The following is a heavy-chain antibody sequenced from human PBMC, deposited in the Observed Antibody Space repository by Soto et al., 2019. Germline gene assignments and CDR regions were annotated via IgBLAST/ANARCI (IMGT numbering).Heavy chain of an antibody. CDR2: IIPILGIP. V-gene: IGHV1-69*02. Sequence: QVQLVQSGAEVKKPGSSVKVSCRASGGTFSSYTISWVRQAPGQGLEWMGRIIPILGIPHYAQKFQGRVTITAAISTSTAYMELSSLRSEDTAVYYCARGDDILTGSDYWGQGTLVTVSS. CDR3: ARGDDILTGSDY. CDR1: GGTFSSYT. D-gene: IGHD3-9*01. J-gene: IGHJ4*02.